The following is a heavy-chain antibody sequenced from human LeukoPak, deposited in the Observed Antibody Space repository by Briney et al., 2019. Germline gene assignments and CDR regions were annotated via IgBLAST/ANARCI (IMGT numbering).Heavy chain of an antibody. V-gene: IGHV3-30*02. D-gene: IGHD3-3*01. CDR3: ARSRENDFWSGPDY. CDR1: GFTFSSYG. J-gene: IGHJ4*02. Sequence: GGSLRLSCAASGFTFSSYGMHWVRQAPGKGLEWVAFIRYDGSNKYYADSVKGRFTISRDNSKNTLYLQMNSLRAEDTAVYYCARSRENDFWSGPDYWGQGTLVTVSS. CDR2: IRYDGSNK.